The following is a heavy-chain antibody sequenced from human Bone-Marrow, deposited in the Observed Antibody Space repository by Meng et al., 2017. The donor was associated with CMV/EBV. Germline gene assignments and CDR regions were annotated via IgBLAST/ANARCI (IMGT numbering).Heavy chain of an antibody. J-gene: IGHJ4*02. CDR1: GGSFSGYY. V-gene: IGHV3-21*01. CDR3: ARDILTGDFDY. D-gene: IGHD3-9*01. CDR2: ISSSSSYI. Sequence: ETLSLTCAVYGGSFSGYYWSWIRQPPGKGLEWVSSISSSSSYIYYADSVKGRFTISRDNAKNSLYLQMNSLRAEDTAVYYCARDILTGDFDYWGQGTLVTVSS.